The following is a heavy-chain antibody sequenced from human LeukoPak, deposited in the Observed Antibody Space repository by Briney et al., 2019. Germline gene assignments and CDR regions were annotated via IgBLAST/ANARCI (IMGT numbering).Heavy chain of an antibody. CDR1: GYTFTSYD. Sequence: ASVKVSCKASGYTFTSYDINWVRQATGQGLEWMGWMNPNTGNAGYAQKFQDRVTITWDASITTAYMDLSSLRSEDTAVYYCARVGYSNSYDYWGQGTLVTVSS. V-gene: IGHV1-8*03. CDR2: MNPNTGNA. CDR3: ARVGYSNSYDY. D-gene: IGHD1-26*01. J-gene: IGHJ4*02.